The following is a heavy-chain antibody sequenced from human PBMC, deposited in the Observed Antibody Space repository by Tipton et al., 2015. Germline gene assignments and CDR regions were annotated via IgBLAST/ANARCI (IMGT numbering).Heavy chain of an antibody. CDR1: AFTFSNYA. Sequence: RSLRLSCAASAFTFSNYAMHWVRQAPGKGLEWVSSITWNSGNIAYADSVKGRFTISRDNAKNSLYLQMNGLRAEDTALYYCAKASFVPVYGSFGYYLDKWGQGTHVTVSS. J-gene: IGHJ4*02. CDR2: ITWNSGNI. V-gene: IGHV3-9*01. D-gene: IGHD3-22*01. CDR3: AKASFVPVYGSFGYYLDK.